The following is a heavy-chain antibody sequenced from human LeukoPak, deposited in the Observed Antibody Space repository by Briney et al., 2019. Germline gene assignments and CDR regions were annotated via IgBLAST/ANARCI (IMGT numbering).Heavy chain of an antibody. CDR3: ARGSAVVSAFDY. J-gene: IGHJ4*02. CDR1: GGSISSYY. CDR2: IYTSGST. V-gene: IGHV4-4*07. D-gene: IGHD3-22*01. Sequence: WDSLSLTCTVSGGSISSYYWSWIRQPAGKGLEWIGRIYTSGSTNYNPSLKSRVTMSVDTSKNQFSLKLSSVTAADTAVYYCARGSAVVSAFDYWGQGTLVTVSS.